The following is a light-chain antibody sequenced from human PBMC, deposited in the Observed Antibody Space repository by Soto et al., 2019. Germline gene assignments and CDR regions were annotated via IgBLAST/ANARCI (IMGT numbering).Light chain of an antibody. CDR1: QSLLHSDGKTY. Sequence: DFVLTQSPLSLSVTPGQPASISCKSSQSLLHSDGKTYFYWYLQKPGQPPHSLIYEVSNRFSGVPDRISGGGSGANFTLKISRVEAEDAAVYYCMQSVQHPITFGQGTRLEI. CDR3: MQSVQHPIT. V-gene: IGKV2D-29*01. CDR2: EVS. J-gene: IGKJ5*01.